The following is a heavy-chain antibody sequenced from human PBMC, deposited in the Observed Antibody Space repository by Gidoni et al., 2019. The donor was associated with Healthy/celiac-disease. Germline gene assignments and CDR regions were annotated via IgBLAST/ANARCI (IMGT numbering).Heavy chain of an antibody. CDR2: IYYSGST. J-gene: IGHJ4*02. V-gene: IGHV4-39*01. CDR1: GGSISSSSYY. D-gene: IGHD6-19*01. Sequence: QLQLQESGPGLVKPSETLSLTCTVSGGSISSSSYYWGWIRQPPGKGLEGIGSIYYSGSTYYNPSLKSRVTISVDTSKNQFSLKLSSVTAADTAVYYCARAWIAVAGTIFDYWGQGTLVTVSS. CDR3: ARAWIAVAGTIFDY.